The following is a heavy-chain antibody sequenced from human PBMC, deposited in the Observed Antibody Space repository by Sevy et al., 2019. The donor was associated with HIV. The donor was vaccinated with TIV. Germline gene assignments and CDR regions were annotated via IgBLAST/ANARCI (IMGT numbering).Heavy chain of an antibody. CDR2: IYHSGST. CDR3: ARGEWELLGGFDY. CDR1: GGSISSGGYY. Sequence: SETLSLTCTVSGGSISSGGYYWSWIRQHPGKGLEWIGYIYHSGSTYYNPTLKSRVTISVDTSKKQFSLKLSSVTAADTAVYYCARGEWELLGGFDYWGQGTLVTVSS. J-gene: IGHJ4*02. D-gene: IGHD1-26*01. V-gene: IGHV4-31*03.